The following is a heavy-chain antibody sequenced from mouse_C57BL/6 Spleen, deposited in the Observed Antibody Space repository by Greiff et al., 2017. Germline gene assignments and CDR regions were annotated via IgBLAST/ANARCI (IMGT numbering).Heavy chain of an antibody. Sequence: EVQRVESGGGLVKPGGSLKLSCAASGFTFSDYGMHWVRQAPEKGLEWVAYISSGSSTIYYADTVKGRFTISRDNAKNTLFLQMTSLRSEDTAMYYCARPHYGSSFAWFAYWGQGTLVTVSA. D-gene: IGHD1-1*01. J-gene: IGHJ3*01. V-gene: IGHV5-17*01. CDR3: ARPHYGSSFAWFAY. CDR2: ISSGSSTI. CDR1: GFTFSDYG.